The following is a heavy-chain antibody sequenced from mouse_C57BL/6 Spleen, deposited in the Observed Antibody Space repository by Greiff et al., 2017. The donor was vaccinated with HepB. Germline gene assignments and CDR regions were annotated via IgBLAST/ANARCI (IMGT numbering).Heavy chain of an antibody. CDR3: ARWGGYYAMDY. CDR2: IYPSDSET. Sequence: QVQLKQPGAELVRPGSSVKLSCKASGYTFTSYWMDWVKQRPGQGLEWIGNIYPSDSETHYNQKFKDKATLTVDKSSSTAYMQLSSLTSEDSAVYYCARWGGYYAMDYWGQGTSVTVSS. V-gene: IGHV1-61*01. J-gene: IGHJ4*01. CDR1: GYTFTSYW.